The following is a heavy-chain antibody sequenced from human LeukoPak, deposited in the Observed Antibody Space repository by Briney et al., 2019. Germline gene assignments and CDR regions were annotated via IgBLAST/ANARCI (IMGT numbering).Heavy chain of an antibody. J-gene: IGHJ3*01. Sequence: GGSLRLSCAAFGFTFSSHWMHWVRQAPGKGLEWLSRIVSDGSHTFYADSVKGRFTISRDNAKNTLSLQMNSLRVDDTAVYYCARDRGGDDAFDLWGHGTMVTVSS. D-gene: IGHD2-21*01. V-gene: IGHV3-74*01. CDR2: IVSDGSHT. CDR1: GFTFSSHW. CDR3: ARDRGGDDAFDL.